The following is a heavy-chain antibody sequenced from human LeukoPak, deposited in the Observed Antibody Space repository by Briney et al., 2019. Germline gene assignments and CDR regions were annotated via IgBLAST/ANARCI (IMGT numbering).Heavy chain of an antibody. V-gene: IGHV3-74*01. CDR3: ARGDASYGDYFFDY. Sequence: GGSLRLSCAASGFTFTYYWMPWVRQAPGKGLVWVSRINSDGSSTSYADSVKGRFTISRDNAKNTLYLQMNSLRAEDTAVYYCARGDASYGDYFFDYWGQGTLVTVSS. CDR2: INSDGSST. D-gene: IGHD4-17*01. CDR1: GFTFTYYW. J-gene: IGHJ4*02.